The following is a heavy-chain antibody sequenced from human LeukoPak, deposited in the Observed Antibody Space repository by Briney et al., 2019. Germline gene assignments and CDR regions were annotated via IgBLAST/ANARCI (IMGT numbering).Heavy chain of an antibody. Sequence: GASVKVSCKATGGTFSSYAISWVRQAPGQGLEWMGGIIPIFGTANYAQKFQGRVTITADESTSTAYMELSSLRSEDTAVYYCARGGRDGYNLFDYWGQGTLVTVSS. D-gene: IGHD5-24*01. V-gene: IGHV1-69*01. CDR2: IIPIFGTA. CDR1: GGTFSSYA. J-gene: IGHJ4*02. CDR3: ARGGRDGYNLFDY.